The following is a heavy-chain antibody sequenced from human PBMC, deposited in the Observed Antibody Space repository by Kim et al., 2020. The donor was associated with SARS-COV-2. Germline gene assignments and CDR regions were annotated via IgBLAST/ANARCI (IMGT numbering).Heavy chain of an antibody. V-gene: IGHV4-39*07. D-gene: IGHD3-3*01. CDR1: GGSISSSSYY. CDR3: ARAYDFWSGQPAYYFDY. Sequence: SETLSLTCTVSGGSISSSSYYWGWIRQPPGKGLEWIGSIYYSGSTYYNPSLKSRVTISVDRSKNQFSLKLSSVTAADTAVYYCARAYDFWSGQPAYYFDYWGQGTLVTVSS. CDR2: IYYSGST. J-gene: IGHJ4*02.